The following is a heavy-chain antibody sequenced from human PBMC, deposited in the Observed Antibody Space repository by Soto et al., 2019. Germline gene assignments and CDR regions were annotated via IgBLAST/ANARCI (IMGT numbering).Heavy chain of an antibody. CDR2: INPKNGGI. V-gene: IGHV1-2*02. J-gene: IGHJ1*01. CDR1: GYTFTDFY. Sequence: ASVKVSCKSSGYTFTDFYIHWVRQVPGQGLEWVGWINPKNGGINYAQKFQGRGTMTRDTSVSTSYMDLNRLNFDDSAIYYCVRGRSVLYLDLWGRGTQVTVSS. D-gene: IGHD1-20*01. CDR3: VRGRSVLYLDL.